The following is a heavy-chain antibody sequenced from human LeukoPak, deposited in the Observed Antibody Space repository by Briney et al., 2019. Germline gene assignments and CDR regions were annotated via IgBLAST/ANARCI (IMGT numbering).Heavy chain of an antibody. CDR3: ARHGGSSIAARHFDY. CDR2: IYYSGST. Sequence: PSETLSLTCTVSGGSISSGDYYWSWIRQPPGKGLEWIGYIYYSGSTYYNPSLKSRVTISVDTSKNQFSLKLSSVTAADTAVYYCARHGGSSIAARHFDYWGQGTLVTVSS. CDR1: GGSISSGDYY. J-gene: IGHJ4*02. V-gene: IGHV4-30-4*01. D-gene: IGHD6-6*01.